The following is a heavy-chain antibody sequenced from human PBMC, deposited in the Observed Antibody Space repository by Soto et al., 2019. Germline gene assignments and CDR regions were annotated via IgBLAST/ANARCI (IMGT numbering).Heavy chain of an antibody. Sequence: VQLLESGGGLVHPGGSLRLSCTVSGFTFSHYARNWVRQAPGKGLEWVSTLSSSGGNTFYADSVKGRFTISRDNSNNTLSMQMTSLRAEDTALYYCAKDWALDGNYCRYFDLWGRGTLVTVSS. CDR1: GFTFSHYA. V-gene: IGHV3-23*01. CDR2: LSSSGGNT. CDR3: AKDWALDGNYCRYFDL. D-gene: IGHD3-10*01. J-gene: IGHJ2*01.